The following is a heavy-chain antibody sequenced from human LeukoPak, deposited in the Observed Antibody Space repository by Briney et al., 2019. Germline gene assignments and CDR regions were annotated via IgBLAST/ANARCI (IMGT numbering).Heavy chain of an antibody. CDR1: GYTFSDYS. CDR3: VSGNDPDYIWGTYRLDAFDI. D-gene: IGHD3-16*02. V-gene: IGHV3-21*01. J-gene: IGHJ3*02. Sequence: GGSLRLSCAASGYTFSDYSVNWVRQVPGKGLEWVSSISSTGTYIYYADSVKGRFTISRDNAKNPLFLQMNSLRAEDTGVYYCVSGNDPDYIWGTYRLDAFDIWGQGTMVFVSS. CDR2: ISSTGTYI.